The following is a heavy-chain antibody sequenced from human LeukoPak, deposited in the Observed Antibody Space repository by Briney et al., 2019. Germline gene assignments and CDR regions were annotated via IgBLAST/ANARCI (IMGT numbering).Heavy chain of an antibody. J-gene: IGHJ4*02. CDR3: ARWYSSGWAFDY. Sequence: SETLSLTCTVSGGSISGFHWNWIRQPPGKGLEWIGCIYYSGRTDSNPSLKSRVTVSVDTSKNQFNLRLTSVTAADTAVYYCARWYSSGWAFDYWGQGTLVTVSS. V-gene: IGHV4-59*08. CDR1: GGSISGFH. CDR2: IYYSGRT. D-gene: IGHD6-19*01.